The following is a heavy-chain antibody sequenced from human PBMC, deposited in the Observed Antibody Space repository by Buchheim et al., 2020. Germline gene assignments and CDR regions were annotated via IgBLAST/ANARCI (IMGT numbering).Heavy chain of an antibody. CDR3: GRQSHALVRRPHFDY. CDR1: GGSISSSSYY. Sequence: QLQLQESGPGLVKPSETLSLTCTVSGGSISSSSYYWGWIRPPPGKGLEWIGSIYYSGSTYYNPSLKSLVTISVDTSTNQFSLKLSSVTAADTAVYYCGRQSHALVRRPHFDYWGQGTL. D-gene: IGHD1-26*01. V-gene: IGHV4-39*01. CDR2: IYYSGST. J-gene: IGHJ4*02.